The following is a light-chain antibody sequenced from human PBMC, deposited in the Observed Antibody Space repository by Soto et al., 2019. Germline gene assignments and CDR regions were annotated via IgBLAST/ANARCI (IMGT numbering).Light chain of an antibody. V-gene: IGKV3-15*01. CDR1: QSININ. CDR3: QQCHNWPPIT. Sequence: EIRMTQSPATLSVPLGGRVTLSCRASQSININLAWYQQTPGQSPRLLIYGASTRASDVPARFSGSGSGTYFTLTITSLQSEDFAVYYCQQCHNWPPITFGKGKRLEIK. CDR2: GAS. J-gene: IGKJ5*01.